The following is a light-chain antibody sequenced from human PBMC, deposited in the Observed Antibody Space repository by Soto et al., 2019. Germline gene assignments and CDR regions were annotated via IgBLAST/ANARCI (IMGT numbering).Light chain of an antibody. CDR1: SSDVGGYDY. CDR3: SSYTSSDTLV. V-gene: IGLV2-14*03. J-gene: IGLJ2*01. Sequence: QSALTQPASVSGSPGQSITISCTGTSSDVGGYDYVSWYQQHPGKAPRLIIYDVSNRPSGLSSRFSGSKSGITASLTISGLQTEDEADYYCSSYTSSDTLVFGGGTKLTVL. CDR2: DVS.